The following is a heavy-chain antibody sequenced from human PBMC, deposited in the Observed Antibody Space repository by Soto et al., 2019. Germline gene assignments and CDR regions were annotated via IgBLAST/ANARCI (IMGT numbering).Heavy chain of an antibody. CDR3: ARATGXXXXXGSDS. J-gene: IGHJ4*02. V-gene: IGHV3-11*06. Sequence: GSLRLSCAASGLTFSDYYMSWIRQAPGKGLEWISYISSNSNYKNHADSVRGRFTISRDNAKNSLYLQMNGLRAEDTAVYYCARATGXXXXXGSDSWGQGTLVTVSS. CDR1: GLTFSDYY. D-gene: IGHD3-22*01. CDR2: ISSNSNYK.